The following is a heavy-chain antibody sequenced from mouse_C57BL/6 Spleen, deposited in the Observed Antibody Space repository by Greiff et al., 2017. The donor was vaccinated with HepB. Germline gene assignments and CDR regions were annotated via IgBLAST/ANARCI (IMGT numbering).Heavy chain of an antibody. D-gene: IGHD2-4*01. Sequence: EVQLQQSGPELVKPGASVKMSCKASGYTFTDYNMHWVKQSHGKSLEWIGYINPNNGGTSYNQKFKGKATLTVNKSSSTAYMELRSLTSEDSAVYYCARDDYDGGYAMDYWGQGTSVTVSS. J-gene: IGHJ4*01. CDR2: INPNNGGT. CDR3: ARDDYDGGYAMDY. CDR1: GYTFTDYN. V-gene: IGHV1-22*01.